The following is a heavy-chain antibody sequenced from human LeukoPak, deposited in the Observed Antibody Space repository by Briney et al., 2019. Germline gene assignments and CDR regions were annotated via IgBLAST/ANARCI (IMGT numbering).Heavy chain of an antibody. D-gene: IGHD3-22*01. V-gene: IGHV3-21*01. CDR1: GFSLRSFA. Sequence: GGSLRLSCAASGFSLRSFAMSWVRQAPGKGLEWVSSISSSSSYIYYADSVKGRFTISRDNAKNSLYLQMNSLRAEDTAVYYCARDSSLAYYYDSSGYSTPDYWGQGTLVTVSS. CDR2: ISSSSSYI. J-gene: IGHJ4*02. CDR3: ARDSSLAYYYDSSGYSTPDY.